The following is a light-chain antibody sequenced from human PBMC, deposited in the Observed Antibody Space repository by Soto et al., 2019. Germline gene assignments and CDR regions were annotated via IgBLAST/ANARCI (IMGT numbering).Light chain of an antibody. Sequence: EIVMTQSPATLSLSPGERAALSCRASQSINSELAGYQQKPGQPPRLLIYGASTRATGVPARLTGSESGSEFTLTISGLQSEDFAVYYGQQGHNWPLTFGQGTRLE. J-gene: IGKJ2*01. CDR3: QQGHNWPLT. CDR2: GAS. V-gene: IGKV3-15*01. CDR1: QSINSE.